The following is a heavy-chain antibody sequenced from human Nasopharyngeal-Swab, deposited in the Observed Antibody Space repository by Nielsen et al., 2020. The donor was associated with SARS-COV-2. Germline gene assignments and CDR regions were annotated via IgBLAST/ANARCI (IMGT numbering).Heavy chain of an antibody. J-gene: IGHJ4*02. Sequence: AEFLSLSCAASGGTFSRYYCSWVRQPPGKGLEWIGEINHSGSTNYNPSLKSRVTISVDTSKNQFSLKLSSVTAADTAVYYCARGELLDYWGQGTLVTVSS. D-gene: IGHD1-7*01. CDR2: INHSGST. CDR1: GGTFSRYY. V-gene: IGHV4-34*01. CDR3: ARGELLDY.